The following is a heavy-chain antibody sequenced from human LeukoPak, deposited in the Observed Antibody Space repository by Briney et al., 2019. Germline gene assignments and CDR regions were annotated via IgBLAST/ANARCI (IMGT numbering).Heavy chain of an antibody. V-gene: IGHV3-30*02. CDR3: AKERTYSSGYYEDAFDI. D-gene: IGHD3-22*01. Sequence: GGSLRLSCAASGFTFSSYGMHWVRQAPGKRLEWVAFIRYDGSNKYYADSVKGRFTISRDNSKNTLYLQMNSLRAEDTAVYYCAKERTYSSGYYEDAFDIWGQGTMVTVSS. J-gene: IGHJ3*02. CDR1: GFTFSSYG. CDR2: IRYDGSNK.